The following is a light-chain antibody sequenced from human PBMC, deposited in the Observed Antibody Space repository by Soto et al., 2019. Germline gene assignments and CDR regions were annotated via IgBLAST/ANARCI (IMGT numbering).Light chain of an antibody. CDR3: QHYNSYSEA. V-gene: IGKV1-5*01. Sequence: DIQMTQSPSTLSASVGDTVTITCRASQSIGSWLAWYQQKPGKAPKLLIYAASTLQSGVPSRFSGSGSGTEFTLTISSLQPDDFATYYCQHYNSYSEAFGQGTKVDIK. CDR1: QSIGSW. CDR2: AAS. J-gene: IGKJ1*01.